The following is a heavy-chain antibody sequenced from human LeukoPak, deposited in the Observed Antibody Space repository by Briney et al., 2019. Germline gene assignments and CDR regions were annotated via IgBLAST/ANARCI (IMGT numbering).Heavy chain of an antibody. CDR2: IYYSGST. CDR1: GGSISSYY. CDR3: ASQRGYAYGFDS. Sequence: SETLSLTCTVSGGSISSYYWSWIRQPPGKGLEWIGYIYYSGSTNYNPSLKSRFTISVDPSKNQVALKVKSVTTEGTAVYYCASQRGYAYGFDSWGQGTRVTVSP. D-gene: IGHD5-18*01. V-gene: IGHV4-59*08. J-gene: IGHJ4*02.